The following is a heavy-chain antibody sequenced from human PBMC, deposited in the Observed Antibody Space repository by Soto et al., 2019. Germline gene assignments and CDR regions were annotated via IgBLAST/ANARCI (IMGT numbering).Heavy chain of an antibody. V-gene: IGHV4-61*02. CDR1: GASLGRYSSY. Sequence: SSETLSLTCTVPGASLGRYSSYWSWLRLPAGKGLEWIGRISIVGLVSAGDSTAYNPSLKSRVTISVDKSMNRLSLKLSSVTAADTAVYYCARGSITMVRGQVDYYYGMDVWGQGTTVTVS. CDR3: ARGSITMVRGQVDYYYGMDV. CDR2: ISIVGLVSAGDST. J-gene: IGHJ6*02. D-gene: IGHD3-10*01.